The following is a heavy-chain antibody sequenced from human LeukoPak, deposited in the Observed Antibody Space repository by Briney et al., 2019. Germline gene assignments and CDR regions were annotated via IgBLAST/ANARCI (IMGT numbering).Heavy chain of an antibody. Sequence: PGGSLRLSCSASGFTFSRYAMHWVRQAPGKGLEYVSATSSNGGSTYYADSVKGRFTISRDNSKNTLYLQMSSLRAEDTAVYYCVKDGSGSYYTYYFDYWGQGTLVTVSS. CDR1: GFTFSRYA. D-gene: IGHD3-10*01. V-gene: IGHV3-64D*06. CDR2: TSSNGGST. J-gene: IGHJ4*02. CDR3: VKDGSGSYYTYYFDY.